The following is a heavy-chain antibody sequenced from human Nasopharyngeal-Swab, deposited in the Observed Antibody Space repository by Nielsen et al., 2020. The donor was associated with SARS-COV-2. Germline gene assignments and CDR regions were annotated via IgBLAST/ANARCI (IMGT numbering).Heavy chain of an antibody. V-gene: IGHV4-59*01. CDR2: IYYSGST. Sequence: SETLSLTCPVSGRSISSYYWSWIRQPPGTGLEWIGYIYYSGSTNYNPSLKSRVTISVDTSKNQFSLKLSSETAADTAVYYCARVFDYYDSSGYYIRYYYYYMDVWGKGTTVTVSS. CDR1: GRSISSYY. J-gene: IGHJ6*03. D-gene: IGHD3-22*01. CDR3: ARVFDYYDSSGYYIRYYYYYMDV.